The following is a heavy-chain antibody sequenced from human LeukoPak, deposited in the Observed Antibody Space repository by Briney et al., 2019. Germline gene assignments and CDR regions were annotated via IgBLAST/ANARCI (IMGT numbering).Heavy chain of an antibody. CDR3: ASPVDVEMATITYFQH. CDR1: GFTFSSHA. V-gene: IGHV3-30*09. Sequence: GGSLRLSCVASGFTFSSHAMHWVRQAPGKGLEWVAVISFDGSNKYYTGSVKGRFAISRDNSKNTLYLQMNSLRAEDTAVYYCASPVDVEMATITYFQHWGQGTLVTVSS. J-gene: IGHJ1*01. CDR2: ISFDGSNK. D-gene: IGHD5-24*01.